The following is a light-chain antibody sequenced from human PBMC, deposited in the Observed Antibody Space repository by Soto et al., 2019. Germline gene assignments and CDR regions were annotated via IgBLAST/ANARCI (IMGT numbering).Light chain of an antibody. Sequence: QSVLTQPPSVSAAPGQKVTISCSGSSSNIGNNYVSWYQQLPGTAPKLLIYDNNRRPSGIPDRFSGSKSGTSATLGITGLQTGDEADYFCETWDSSLSAVLFGGGTKL. CDR1: SSNIGNNY. J-gene: IGLJ2*01. CDR2: DNN. CDR3: ETWDSSLSAVL. V-gene: IGLV1-51*01.